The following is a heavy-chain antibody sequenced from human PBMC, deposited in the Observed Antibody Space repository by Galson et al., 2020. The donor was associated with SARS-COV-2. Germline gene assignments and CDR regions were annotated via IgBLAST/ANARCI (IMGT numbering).Heavy chain of an antibody. CDR3: ARGHRGVVPSPVLGLGPFYSYFYMDV. Sequence: SQTLSLTCAVYGGSFSGYSWTWVRQPPGKGLEWIWEINVGGNTNYSPSLRSRVTISVDTSKNQFSLNLKSVTAADTALYYCARGHRGVVPSPVLGLGPFYSYFYMDVWAKGTTVIVSS. D-gene: IGHD3-10*01. CDR2: INVGGNT. V-gene: IGHV4-34*01. CDR1: GGSFSGYS. J-gene: IGHJ6*03.